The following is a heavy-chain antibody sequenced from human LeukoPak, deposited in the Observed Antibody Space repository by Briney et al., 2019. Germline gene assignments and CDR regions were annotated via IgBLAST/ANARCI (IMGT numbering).Heavy chain of an antibody. Sequence: GGSLRLSCAASGFTFSDYYMSWIRQAPGKGLEWVSYISSSGSTIYYADSVKGRFTISRDNAKNSLYLQMNSLRAEDTAAYYCARRITMVRGVIITDYYGMDVWGQGTTVTVSS. CDR2: ISSSGSTI. D-gene: IGHD3-10*01. CDR1: GFTFSDYY. J-gene: IGHJ6*02. V-gene: IGHV3-11*01. CDR3: ARRITMVRGVIITDYYGMDV.